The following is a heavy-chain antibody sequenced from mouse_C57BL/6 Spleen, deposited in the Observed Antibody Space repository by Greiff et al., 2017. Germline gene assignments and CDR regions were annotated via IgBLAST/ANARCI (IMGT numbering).Heavy chain of an antibody. CDR1: GYTFTDYY. CDR3: ARGENGDYFDY. J-gene: IGHJ2*01. V-gene: IGHV1-26*01. Sequence: VQLQQSGPELVKPGASVKISCKASGYTFTDYYMNWVKQSHGKSLEWIGDINPNNGGTSYNQKFKGKAILTVDKSSSTDYMELRSLTSEDSAVYYCARGENGDYFDYWGQGTTLTVSS. CDR2: INPNNGGT.